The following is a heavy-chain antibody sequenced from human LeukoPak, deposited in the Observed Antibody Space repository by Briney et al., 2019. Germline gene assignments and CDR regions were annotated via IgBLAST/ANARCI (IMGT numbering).Heavy chain of an antibody. CDR3: ATRESSMARSH. CDR2: INEDGSVQ. V-gene: IGHV3-7*01. D-gene: IGHD2/OR15-2a*01. J-gene: IGHJ4*02. CDR1: GFILSDFW. Sequence: PGGSLRLSCVASGFILSDFWMNWVRLVPGKGLEWVANINEDGSVQDYVGSVRGRFTISRDNAKNSLYLHMNSVRVEDTAVYYWATRESSMARSHWGQGTLVTISS.